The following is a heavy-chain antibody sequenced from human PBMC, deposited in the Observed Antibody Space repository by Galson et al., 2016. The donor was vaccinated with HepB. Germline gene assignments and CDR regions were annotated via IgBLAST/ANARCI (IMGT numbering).Heavy chain of an antibody. CDR3: ARDVQQGYYGSGTAVDY. V-gene: IGHV3-30*04. Sequence: LRLSCAASGFTFSSYAMHWVRQAPGKGLEWVAVLSYDGHTKFYADSVKGRFTISRDNSKNTVDLQMNSLTADDTALYYCARDVQQGYYGSGTAVDYWGQGTLVTVSS. J-gene: IGHJ4*02. CDR1: GFTFSSYA. CDR2: LSYDGHTK. D-gene: IGHD3-10*01.